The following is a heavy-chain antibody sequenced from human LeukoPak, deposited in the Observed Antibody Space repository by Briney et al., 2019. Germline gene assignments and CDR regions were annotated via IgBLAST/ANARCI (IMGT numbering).Heavy chain of an antibody. CDR3: ARTGHTVTFLEAQQNWFDP. CDR1: GGSISSYY. J-gene: IGHJ5*02. D-gene: IGHD4-17*01. V-gene: IGHV4-59*08. CDR2: IYYSGST. Sequence: PSETLSLTCTVSGGSISSYYWSWIRQPPGKGLEWIGYIYYSGSTDYNPSLKSRVTISVDTSKNQFSLKLSSVTAADTAVYYCARTGHTVTFLEAQQNWFDPWGQGTLVTVSS.